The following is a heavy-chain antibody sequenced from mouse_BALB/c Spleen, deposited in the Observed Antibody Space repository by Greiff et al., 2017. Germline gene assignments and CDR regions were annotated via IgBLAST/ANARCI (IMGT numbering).Heavy chain of an antibody. CDR2: INPSTGYT. Sequence: LQESGAELAKPGASVKMSCKASGYTFTSYWMHWVKQRPGQGLEWIGYINPSTGYTEYNQKFKDKATLTADKSSSTAYMQLSSLTSEDSAVYYCARRYGNSHAMDYWGQGTSVTVSS. D-gene: IGHD2-1*01. J-gene: IGHJ4*01. CDR3: ARRYGNSHAMDY. V-gene: IGHV1-7*01. CDR1: GYTFTSYW.